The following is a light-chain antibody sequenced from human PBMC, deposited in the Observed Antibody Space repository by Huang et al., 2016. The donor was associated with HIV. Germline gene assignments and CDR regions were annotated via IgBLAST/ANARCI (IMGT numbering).Light chain of an antibody. CDR3: QQYNTYLYT. J-gene: IGKJ2*01. CDR1: QNINTW. CDR2: RAS. V-gene: IGKV1-5*03. Sequence: DIQMTQSPSTLSASVGDRVTITCRASQNINTWLAWYQQKPGKAPNLLIYRASSLQSGLPSRFTGSGSGTEFTLTITSLQPDDLATYYCQQYNTYLYTFGQGTKLEIK.